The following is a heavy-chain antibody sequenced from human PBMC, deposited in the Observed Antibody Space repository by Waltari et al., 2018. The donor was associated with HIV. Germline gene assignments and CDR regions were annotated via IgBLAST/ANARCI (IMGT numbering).Heavy chain of an antibody. V-gene: IGHV3-7*01. CDR3: ARDPAGYNSGWYNIYYYGMDV. J-gene: IGHJ6*02. Sequence: EVQLVESGGGLVQPGGSLRLSCPASGFTFSSYWMSWVRQALGKGLEWVATIKQDGSEKYYVDSVKGRFTISRDNAKNSLYLQLNSLRAEDTAVYYCARDPAGYNSGWYNIYYYGMDVWGQGTTVTVSS. D-gene: IGHD6-19*01. CDR2: IKQDGSEK. CDR1: GFTFSSYW.